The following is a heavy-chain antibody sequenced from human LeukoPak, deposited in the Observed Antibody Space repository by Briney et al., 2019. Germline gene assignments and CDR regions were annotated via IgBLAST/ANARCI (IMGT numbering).Heavy chain of an antibody. CDR1: GYSFTSYW. Sequence: GESLQISCKGSGYSFTSYWIGWVRQMPGKGLEWMGIIYPGDSDTRYSPSFQGQVTISADKSISTAYLQWSSLKASDTAMYYCARSPLAHCGGDCYIPTDIDYWGQGTLVTVSS. J-gene: IGHJ4*02. D-gene: IGHD2-21*01. CDR2: IYPGDSDT. CDR3: ARSPLAHCGGDCYIPTDIDY. V-gene: IGHV5-51*01.